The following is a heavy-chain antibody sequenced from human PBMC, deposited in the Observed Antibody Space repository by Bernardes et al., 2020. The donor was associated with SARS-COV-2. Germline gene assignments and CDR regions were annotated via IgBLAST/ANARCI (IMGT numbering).Heavy chain of an antibody. CDR1: GFSLSTSGVG. J-gene: IGHJ5*02. D-gene: IGHD2-2*01. CDR3: AHRLGPAARWTKWFDP. Sequence: SGPTLVKPTQTLTLTCTFSGFSLSTSGVGVGWIRQPPGKALEWLALIYWDDDTRYSPSLKSRLTITKDTSKNQVVLTMTNMDPVDTATNYCAHRLGPAARWTKWFDPWGQGTLVTVSS. CDR2: IYWDDDT. V-gene: IGHV2-5*02.